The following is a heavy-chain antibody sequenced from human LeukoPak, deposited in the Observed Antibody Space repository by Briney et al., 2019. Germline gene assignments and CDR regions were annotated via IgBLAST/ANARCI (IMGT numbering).Heavy chain of an antibody. CDR1: GYTFTSYY. CDR3: ARTDITMGFFDY. CDR2: INPNSGGT. V-gene: IGHV1-2*02. D-gene: IGHD5-18*01. Sequence: RASVKVSCKASGYTFTSYYMHWVRQAPGQGLEWLGCINPNSGGTNYALEFRGRVTMTRDTSISTAYMELSRLKSDDTAVYFCARTDITMGFFDYWGQGILVTVSS. J-gene: IGHJ4*02.